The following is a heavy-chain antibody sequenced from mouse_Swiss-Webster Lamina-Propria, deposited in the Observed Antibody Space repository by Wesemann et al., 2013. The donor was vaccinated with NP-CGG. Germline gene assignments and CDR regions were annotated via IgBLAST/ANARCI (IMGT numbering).Heavy chain of an antibody. V-gene: IGHV14-3*02. D-gene: IGHD6-1*01. CDR3: APKPAWFAY. J-gene: IGHJ3*01. CDR2: IDPANGNT. CDR1: GFNIKDTY. Sequence: EVQLQQSGAELVKPGASVKLSCTASGFNIKDTYMHWVKQRPEQGLEWIGRIDPANGNTKYDPKFQGKATITADTSSNTAYLQLSSLTSEDTAVYYCAPKPAWFAYWGQGTTGHCLC.